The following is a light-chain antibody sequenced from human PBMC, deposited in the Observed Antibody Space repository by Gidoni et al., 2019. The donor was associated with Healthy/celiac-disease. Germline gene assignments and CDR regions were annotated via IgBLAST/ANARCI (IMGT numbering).Light chain of an antibody. CDR2: DAS. CDR3: QQYNSYSYT. Sequence: DIQMTQSPATLSASVGDRVTITFRASQSISSWLAWYQHKPGKAPKLLIYDASSLESGVPSRFSGSGSGTEFTLSISSLQPDDFATYYCQQYNSYSYTFGQGTKLEIK. J-gene: IGKJ2*01. CDR1: QSISSW. V-gene: IGKV1-5*01.